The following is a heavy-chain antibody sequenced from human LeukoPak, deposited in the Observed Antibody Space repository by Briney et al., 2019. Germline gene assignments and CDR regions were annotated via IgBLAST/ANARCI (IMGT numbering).Heavy chain of an antibody. J-gene: IGHJ4*02. V-gene: IGHV1-2*02. D-gene: IGHD4-11*01. Sequence: ASVRVSCKTSGYTFTGFYLHWVRQAPGQGLEWMGWINPNSGGTNYAQKFQGRVTMTRDTSISTAYMELRRLRSDDTAVYLCARDAATTVTTDGGQGTLVTVSS. CDR2: INPNSGGT. CDR1: GYTFTGFY. CDR3: ARDAATTVTTD.